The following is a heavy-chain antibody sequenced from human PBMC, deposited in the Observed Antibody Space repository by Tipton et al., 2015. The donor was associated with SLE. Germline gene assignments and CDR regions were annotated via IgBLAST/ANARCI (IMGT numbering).Heavy chain of an antibody. D-gene: IGHD3-10*01. J-gene: IGHJ4*02. Sequence: TLSLTCTVSGGSISSHHWSWIRQPPGKGLEWIGNIYNSGSTNYNPSLKSRITISVDTSKNQFSLNLSSVTAADTAVYYCARQEFSHGLGCWGQGPLVTVSS. CDR3: ARQEFSHGLGC. V-gene: IGHV4-59*08. CDR1: GGSISSHH. CDR2: IYNSGST.